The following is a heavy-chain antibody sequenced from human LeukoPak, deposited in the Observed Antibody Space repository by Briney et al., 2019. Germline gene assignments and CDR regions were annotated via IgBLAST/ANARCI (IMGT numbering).Heavy chain of an antibody. CDR2: ISAYNGNT. D-gene: IGHD4-11*01. CDR1: GYTFTSYG. J-gene: IGHJ4*02. V-gene: IGHV1-18*01. Sequence: ASVKVSCKASGYTFTSYGISWVRQAPGQGLEWMGWISAYNGNTNYAQKLQGRVTMTTDTSTSTAYMELSSLRSEDTAVYYCASHYSNYVGQSIDYWGQGTLVTVSS. CDR3: ASHYSNYVGQSIDY.